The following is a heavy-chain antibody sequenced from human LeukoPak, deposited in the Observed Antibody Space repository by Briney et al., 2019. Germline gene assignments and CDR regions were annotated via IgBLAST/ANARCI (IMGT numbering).Heavy chain of an antibody. D-gene: IGHD6-19*01. CDR3: ARGPYTNGHYFDY. CDR1: GFTFSAYA. V-gene: IGHV3-30-3*01. Sequence: GGSLRLSCAASGFTFSAYAMHWVRQAPGKGLEWVAVISYDGNSKYYVDSVKGRFTISRDNSKNTLYLQMSSLRAEDTAVYYCARGPYTNGHYFDYWGQGTLATVSS. J-gene: IGHJ4*02. CDR2: ISYDGNSK.